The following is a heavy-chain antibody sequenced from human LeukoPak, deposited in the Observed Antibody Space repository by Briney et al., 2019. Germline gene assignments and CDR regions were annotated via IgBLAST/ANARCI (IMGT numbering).Heavy chain of an antibody. D-gene: IGHD2-2*01. CDR1: GGSISSSSYY. V-gene: IGHV4-39*07. CDR3: ATADSTSWVDY. J-gene: IGHJ4*02. CDR2: IYYSGST. Sequence: TSETLSLTCTVSGGSISSSSYYWGWIRQPPGKGLEWIGSIYYSGSTYYNPSLKSRVTISVDTSKNQFSLKLSSVTAADTAVYYCATADSTSWVDYWGQGTLVTVSS.